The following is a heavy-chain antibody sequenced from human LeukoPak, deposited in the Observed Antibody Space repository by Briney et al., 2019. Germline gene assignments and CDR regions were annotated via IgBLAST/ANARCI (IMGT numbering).Heavy chain of an antibody. CDR3: ARDKSYGSGSYYNFDM. D-gene: IGHD3-10*01. J-gene: IGHJ3*02. V-gene: IGHV3-11*01. Sequence: GGSLRLSCAASGFAFRDYYMSWFRQAPGKGLEWVSYISSSGSTRYDADSVKGRFSISRDNAMNSLYLQMNSLRAEDTAVYYCARDKSYGSGSYYNFDMWGQGTMVIVSS. CDR1: GFAFRDYY. CDR2: ISSSGSTR.